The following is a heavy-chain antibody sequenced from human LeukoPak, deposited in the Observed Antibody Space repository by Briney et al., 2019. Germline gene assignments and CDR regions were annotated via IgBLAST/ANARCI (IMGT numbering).Heavy chain of an antibody. CDR1: GFTFSNFG. CDR2: IKEDGSEI. CDR3: ARNRAFLDY. D-gene: IGHD2/OR15-2a*01. J-gene: IGHJ4*02. Sequence: GGSLRLSCAASGFTFSNFGMTWVRQAPGKGLEWVANIKEDGSEIYYLDSVKGRFTISRDSAKNSLYLQMNSLRADDTAVHYCARNRAFLDYWGQGTLVTASS. V-gene: IGHV3-7*02.